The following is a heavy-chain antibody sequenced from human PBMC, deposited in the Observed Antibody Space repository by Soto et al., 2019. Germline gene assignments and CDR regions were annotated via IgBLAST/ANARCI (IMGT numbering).Heavy chain of an antibody. CDR1: GFTFNTYC. V-gene: IGHV3-30*18. CDR3: AKDSSVIAAGSGGLFHP. CDR2: ISFDGGEQ. J-gene: IGHJ5*02. D-gene: IGHD6-13*01. Sequence: QAQLVESGGGVVQPGRSLRLSCAASGFTFNTYCLHWVRQAPGKGLEWVAAISFDGGEQHYADSVKGRFTVSRDNSKNALFLQKVSLSAHDTAVYYGAKDSSVIAAGSGGLFHPWGQGTLVIVSS.